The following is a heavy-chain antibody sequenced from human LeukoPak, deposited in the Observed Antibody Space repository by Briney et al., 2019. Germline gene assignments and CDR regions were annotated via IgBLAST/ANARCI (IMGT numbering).Heavy chain of an antibody. V-gene: IGHV3-30*03. CDR1: GFSFRTYS. D-gene: IGHD3-3*01. Sequence: GSLRLSCAASGFSFRTYSIHWVRQAPGKGLEWVTVVSADGRTQLYSDSVKGRFIISRDNAKNTLYLQMNSLRAEDTAVYYCARDKSGFDYWGQGTQVTVSS. J-gene: IGHJ4*02. CDR2: VSADGRTQ. CDR3: ARDKSGFDY.